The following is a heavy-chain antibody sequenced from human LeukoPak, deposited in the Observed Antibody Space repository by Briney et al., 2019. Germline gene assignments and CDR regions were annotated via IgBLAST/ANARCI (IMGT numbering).Heavy chain of an antibody. V-gene: IGHV3-74*01. D-gene: IGHD1-26*01. J-gene: IGHJ4*02. CDR2: IISDGSSA. Sequence: PGGSLRLSCATSGFAFSDYWMHWVRQAPGKGLVWVSRIISDGSSASYADSVKGRFTISRDNAKNSLYLQMNSLRADDTAVYYCARDKIVGPTTLDYWGQGTLVTVSS. CDR3: ARDKIVGPTTLDY. CDR1: GFAFSDYW.